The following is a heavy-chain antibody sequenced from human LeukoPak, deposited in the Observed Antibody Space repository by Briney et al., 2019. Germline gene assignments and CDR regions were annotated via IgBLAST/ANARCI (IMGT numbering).Heavy chain of an antibody. J-gene: IGHJ3*02. CDR3: ANGYSSTYYNALDI. CDR1: GFTFSSYW. V-gene: IGHV3-74*01. Sequence: GGSLRLSCAASGFTFSSYWMHWVRQAPGKGLVWVSRINSDGSSTTYADSVRSRFTTSRDNAKNTLYLQMSSLRVEDTAVYYCANGYSSTYYNALDIRGQGTMVTVSS. CDR2: INSDGSST. D-gene: IGHD6-13*01.